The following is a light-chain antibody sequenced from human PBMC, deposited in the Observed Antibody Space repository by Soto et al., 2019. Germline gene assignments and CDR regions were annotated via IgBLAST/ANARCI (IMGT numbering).Light chain of an antibody. J-gene: IGKJ1*01. CDR1: KSVSSN. V-gene: IGKV3-15*01. CDR3: QQYVSSPRT. CDR2: GAS. Sequence: EIVMTQSPATLSVSPGERATLSCRAGKSVSSNLAWYQQKPGQAPMLLIYGASTRGTGIPARFSGSVSGTELILTISRIEPEDFSVYCWQQYVSSPRTFGQGTKLDIK.